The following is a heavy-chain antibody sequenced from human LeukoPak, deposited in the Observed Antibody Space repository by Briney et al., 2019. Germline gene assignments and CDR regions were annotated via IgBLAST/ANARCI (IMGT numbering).Heavy chain of an antibody. D-gene: IGHD3-22*01. CDR1: GFTFSSYA. CDR2: ISGSGDST. Sequence: GGSLRLSCAASGFTFSSYAMHWVRQAPGKGLEWVSAISGSGDSTYNADSVKGRFTISRDNSKNTLYLQMNSLRVEDTAIYYCAKELNYYDSSGYYTYWGQGTLVTVSS. V-gene: IGHV3-23*01. CDR3: AKELNYYDSSGYYTY. J-gene: IGHJ4*02.